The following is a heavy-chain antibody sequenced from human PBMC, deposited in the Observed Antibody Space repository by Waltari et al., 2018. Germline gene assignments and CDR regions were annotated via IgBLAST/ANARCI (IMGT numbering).Heavy chain of an antibody. J-gene: IGHJ4*02. CDR2: NVHSGNS. CDR1: GFSISSGYY. D-gene: IGHD5-12*01. V-gene: IGHV4-38-2*02. Sequence: QVQLQESGPGLVKPSETLSLICTVSGFSISSGYYWGWTRQPPGKGLERIGTNVHSGNSDYKPSLKSRGTMSVDTSKNQFSLRLSSVTAADTAVYYCARDPIPGYAYRSDYWGQGTLVTVSS. CDR3: ARDPIPGYAYRSDY.